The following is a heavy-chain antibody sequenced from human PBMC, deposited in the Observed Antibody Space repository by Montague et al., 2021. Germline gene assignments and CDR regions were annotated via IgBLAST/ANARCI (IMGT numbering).Heavy chain of an antibody. J-gene: IGHJ4*02. CDR1: GYSFTRYW. D-gene: IGHD5-24*01. V-gene: IGHV5-51*01. Sequence: QSAAEVKTPGESLKISCKGSGYSFTRYWIGWVRQMPGKGLEWMGIIYPGDSDTRYSPSFQGQVTISADKSISTAYLQWSSLKASDTAMYYCARGRGDGNNWAWDFDYWGQGTLVTVSS. CDR3: ARGRGDGNNWAWDFDY. CDR2: IYPGDSDT.